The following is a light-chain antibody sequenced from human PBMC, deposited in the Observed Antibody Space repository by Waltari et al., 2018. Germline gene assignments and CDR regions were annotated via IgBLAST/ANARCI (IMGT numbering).Light chain of an antibody. Sequence: SYVLTQPPSVSVAPGKTASITCGGNNIASKRVPWYQQKPGQAPILVTSYDSDRPSGIPERFSGSNSGNTATLTISRVEAGDEADYYCQVWDANTDPGVFGTGTEVTVL. CDR1: NIASKR. CDR2: YDS. CDR3: QVWDANTDPGV. V-gene: IGLV3-21*04. J-gene: IGLJ1*01.